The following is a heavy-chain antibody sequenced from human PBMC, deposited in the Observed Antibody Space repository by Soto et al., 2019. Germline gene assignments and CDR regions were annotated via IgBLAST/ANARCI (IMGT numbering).Heavy chain of an antibody. D-gene: IGHD3-22*01. J-gene: IGHJ4*02. V-gene: IGHV3-30*18. CDR1: GFTFSSYG. Sequence: GGSLRLSCAASGFTFSSYGMHWVRQAPGKGLEWVAVISYDGSNKYYADSVKGRFTISRDNSKNTLYLQMNSLRAEDTAVYYCAKVGYDSSGYYYRPPWFDYWGQGTLVTASS. CDR3: AKVGYDSSGYYYRPPWFDY. CDR2: ISYDGSNK.